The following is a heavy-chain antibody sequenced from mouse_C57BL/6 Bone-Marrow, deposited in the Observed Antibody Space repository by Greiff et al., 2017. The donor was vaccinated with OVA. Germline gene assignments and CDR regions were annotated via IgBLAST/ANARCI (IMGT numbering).Heavy chain of an antibody. CDR2: IRNKANGYTT. V-gene: IGHV7-3*01. D-gene: IGHD1-2*01. CDR1: GFTFTDYY. J-gene: IGHJ2*01. CDR3: ATSYYGPVDY. Sequence: EVQRVESGGGLVQPGGSLSLSCAASGFTFTDYYMSWVRQPPGKALEWLGFIRNKANGYTTEYSASVKGRFTISRDNSQSILYLLMNALSAADSATYYCATSYYGPVDYWGQGTTLTVSS.